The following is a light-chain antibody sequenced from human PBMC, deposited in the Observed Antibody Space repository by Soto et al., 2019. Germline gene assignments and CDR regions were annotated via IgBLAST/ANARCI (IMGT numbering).Light chain of an antibody. CDR1: QSIGSW. J-gene: IGKJ4*01. Sequence: DIQMTQSPSTLSASVGDRVTITCRASQSIGSWLAWYQQKPGKAPNLLIYAASSLQSGVPSRFSGSGSGTDLTLTISSLQRDDFAIYYCQQYNSYPLTFGGGTKVDIK. CDR3: QQYNSYPLT. CDR2: AAS. V-gene: IGKV1-5*01.